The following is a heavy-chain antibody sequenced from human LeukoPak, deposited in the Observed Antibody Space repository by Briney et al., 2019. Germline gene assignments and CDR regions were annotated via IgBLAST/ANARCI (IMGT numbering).Heavy chain of an antibody. CDR1: GFTFSSYI. V-gene: IGHV3-48*02. CDR3: ARAQDMDV. CDR2: ISSSSSTI. Sequence: GGSLRLSCAASGFTFSSYIMNWVRQAPGKGLEWVSYISSSSSTIYYADSVKGRFTISRDNAKKSLSLQMSSLRDEDTAVYYCARAQDMDVWGQGTTVTVSS. J-gene: IGHJ6*02.